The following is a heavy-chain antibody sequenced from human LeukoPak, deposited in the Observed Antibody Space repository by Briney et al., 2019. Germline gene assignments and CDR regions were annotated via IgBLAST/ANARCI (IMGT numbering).Heavy chain of an antibody. CDR2: IYSGAGT. V-gene: IGHV3-53*01. J-gene: IGHJ4*02. CDR1: GFTVNSNY. Sequence: GGSLRLSCAASGFTVNSNYMSWVRQAPGKGLEWVSVIYSGAGTFYADSVKGRFTISRDNSKNTLYLQMNSLRAEDTAVYYCASMPAYSSRTYYFDYWGQGTLVTVSS. CDR3: ASMPAYSSRTYYFDY. D-gene: IGHD6-13*01.